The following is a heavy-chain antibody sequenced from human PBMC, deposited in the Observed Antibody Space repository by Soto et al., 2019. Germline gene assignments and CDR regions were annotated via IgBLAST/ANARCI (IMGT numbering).Heavy chain of an antibody. CDR1: GGTFSSYA. V-gene: IGHV1-69*06. Sequence: SVKVSCKASGGTFSSYAISWVRQAPGQGLEWMGGIIPIFGTANYAQKFQGRVTITADKSTSTAYMEVSSLRSEDTAVYYCARGTLIAALPAQFNGMDVWGQGTTVTVSS. D-gene: IGHD6-13*01. CDR3: ARGTLIAALPAQFNGMDV. J-gene: IGHJ6*02. CDR2: IIPIFGTA.